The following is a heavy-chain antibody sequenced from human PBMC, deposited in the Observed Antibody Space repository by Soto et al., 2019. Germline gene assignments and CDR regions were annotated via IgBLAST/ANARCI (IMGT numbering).Heavy chain of an antibody. CDR1: GYTFTSYG. CDR3: ARAVIRGFWSGYPHHFDY. V-gene: IGHV1-18*01. CDR2: ISAYNGNT. Sequence: QVQLVQSGAEVKKPGASVKVSCKASGYTFTSYGISWVRQAPGQGLEWMGWISAYNGNTNYAQKLQGRVTMTTDTPTSAAYMEQRSLRSDDTAVYYCARAVIRGFWSGYPHHFDYWGQGTLVTVSS. D-gene: IGHD3-3*01. J-gene: IGHJ4*02.